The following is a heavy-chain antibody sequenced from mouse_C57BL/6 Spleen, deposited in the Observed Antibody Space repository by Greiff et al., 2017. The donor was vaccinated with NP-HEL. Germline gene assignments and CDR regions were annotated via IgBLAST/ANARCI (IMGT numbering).Heavy chain of an antibody. CDR2: ISDGGSYT. J-gene: IGHJ4*01. CDR3: ARENDSLYAMDY. Sequence: EVQRVESGGGLVKPGGSLKLSCAASGFTFSSYAMSWVRQTPEKRLEWVATISDGGSYTYYPDNVKGRFTISRDNAKNNLYLQMSHLKSEDTAMYYCARENDSLYAMDYWGQGTSVTVSS. D-gene: IGHD2-4*01. V-gene: IGHV5-4*01. CDR1: GFTFSSYA.